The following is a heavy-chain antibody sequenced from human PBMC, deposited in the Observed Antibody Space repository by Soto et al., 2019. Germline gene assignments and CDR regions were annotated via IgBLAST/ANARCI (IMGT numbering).Heavy chain of an antibody. J-gene: IGHJ4*02. V-gene: IGHV4-59*01. CDR2: IYYSGST. CDR1: GGSIRSYY. Sequence: SETLSLTCTVSGGSIRSYYWSWIRQPPGKGLEWIGYIYYSGSTNYNPSLKSRVTISVDTSKNQFSLKLTSVIAADTAVYYCATKRTYSSGGPIDYWGQGTLVTVSS. CDR3: ATKRTYSSGGPIDY. D-gene: IGHD6-25*01.